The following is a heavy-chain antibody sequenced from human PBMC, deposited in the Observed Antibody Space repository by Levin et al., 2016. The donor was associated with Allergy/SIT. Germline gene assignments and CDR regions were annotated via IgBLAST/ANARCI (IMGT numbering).Heavy chain of an antibody. V-gene: IGHV4-28*01. CDR3: ARYKVAAAGLMEYYFDY. CDR2: IYYSGST. Sequence: RQAPGKGLEWIGYIYYSGSTYYNPSLKSRVTMSVDTSKNQFSLKLSSVTAVDTAVYYCARYKVAAAGLMEYYFDYWGQGTLVTVSS. D-gene: IGHD6-13*01. J-gene: IGHJ4*02.